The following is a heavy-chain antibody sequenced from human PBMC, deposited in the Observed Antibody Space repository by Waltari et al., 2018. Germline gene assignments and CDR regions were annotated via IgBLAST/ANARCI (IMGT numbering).Heavy chain of an antibody. CDR1: GFSLSTSGVG. V-gene: IGHV2-5*01. CDR3: AHRLGYCGGDCHIGAFDI. D-gene: IGHD2-21*01. J-gene: IGHJ3*02. Sequence: QITLKESGPTLVKPTQTLTLTCTFSGFSLSTSGVGVGWIRQPPGKALEWLALIYWNDDKRYSPSLKSRLTITKDTSKNQVVLTMTNMDPVDTATYYCAHRLGYCGGDCHIGAFDIWGQGTMVTVSS. CDR2: IYWNDDK.